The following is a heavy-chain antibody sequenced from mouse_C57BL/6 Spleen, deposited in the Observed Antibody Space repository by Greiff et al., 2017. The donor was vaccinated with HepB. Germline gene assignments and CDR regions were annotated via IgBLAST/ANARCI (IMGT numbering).Heavy chain of an antibody. D-gene: IGHD2-1*01. CDR2: IYPGNSDT. V-gene: IGHV1-5*01. J-gene: IGHJ2*01. CDR3: TRSKGYGNYALDY. Sequence: EVQLQQSGTVLARPGASVKMSCKTSGYTFTSYWMHWVKQRPGQGLEWIGAIYPGNSDTSYNQKFKGKAKLTAVTSASTAYMELSSLTNEDSAVYYCTRSKGYGNYALDYWGQGTTLTVSS. CDR1: GYTFTSYW.